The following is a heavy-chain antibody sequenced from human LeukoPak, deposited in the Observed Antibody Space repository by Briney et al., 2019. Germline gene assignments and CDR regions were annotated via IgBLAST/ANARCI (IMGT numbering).Heavy chain of an antibody. V-gene: IGHV4-4*07. CDR2: ISTSGTA. D-gene: IGHD3-10*01. Sequence: SETLSLTCTVSGASITSYYWSWIRQPAGKGLEWIGRISTSGTANYNPSLKSRVTMSVDTSKNQFSLKLSSLTAADTAVYYCARVNYYGSGSSYGMDVWGQGTTVTVSS. CDR1: GASITSYY. CDR3: ARVNYYGSGSSYGMDV. J-gene: IGHJ6*02.